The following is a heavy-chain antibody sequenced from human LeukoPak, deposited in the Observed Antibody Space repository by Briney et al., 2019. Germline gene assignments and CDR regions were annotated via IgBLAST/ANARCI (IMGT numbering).Heavy chain of an antibody. D-gene: IGHD2-15*01. Sequence: GGSLRLSCAASGFTFSSYAMSWDRQAPGKGLEWVSAISGSGGSTYYADSVKGRFTISRDNSKNTLYLQMNSLRAEDTAVYYCAKTGWAYNWFDPWGQGTLVTVSS. CDR1: GFTFSSYA. V-gene: IGHV3-23*01. CDR3: AKTGWAYNWFDP. J-gene: IGHJ5*02. CDR2: ISGSGGST.